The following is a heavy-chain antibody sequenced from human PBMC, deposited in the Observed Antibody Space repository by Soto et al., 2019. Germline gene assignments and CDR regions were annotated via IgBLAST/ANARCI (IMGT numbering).Heavy chain of an antibody. D-gene: IGHD3-9*01. V-gene: IGHV4-39*01. CDR2: IYYSGST. CDR1: GGSISSSSYY. J-gene: IGHJ6*02. CDR3: ARQTADFDWLLMAYYYYGMDV. Sequence: QLQLQESGPGLVKPSETLSLTCTVSGGSISSSSYYWGWIRQPPGKGLEWIGSIYYSGSTYYNPSLKSRVTISVDTSKNQFSLKLSSVTAADTAVYYCARQTADFDWLLMAYYYYGMDVWGQGTTVTVSS.